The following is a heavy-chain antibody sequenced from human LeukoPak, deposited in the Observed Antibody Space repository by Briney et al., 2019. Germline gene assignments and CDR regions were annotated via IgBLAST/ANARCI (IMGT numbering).Heavy chain of an antibody. Sequence: GGSLRLSCAASGFTFSSYAMHWVRQAPGKGLEYVSAISSNGGSTYYANSVKGRFTISRDNSKNTLYLQMGSLRAEDMAVYYCAGCITMIVEESWFNPWGQGTLVTVSS. D-gene: IGHD3-22*01. CDR2: ISSNGGST. CDR1: GFTFSSYA. J-gene: IGHJ5*02. V-gene: IGHV3-64*01. CDR3: AGCITMIVEESWFNP.